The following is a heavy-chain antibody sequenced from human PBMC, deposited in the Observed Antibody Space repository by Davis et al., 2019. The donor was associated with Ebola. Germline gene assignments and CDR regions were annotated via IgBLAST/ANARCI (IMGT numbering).Heavy chain of an antibody. Sequence: SLKISCAASGSTFDDYAMHWVRQAPGKGLEWVSGISWNSGSIGYADSVKGRFTISRDNAKNSLYLQMNSLRAEDTALYYCAKAGPYCSGGSCYSPYFDYWGQGTLVTVSS. CDR1: GSTFDDYA. D-gene: IGHD2-15*01. CDR2: ISWNSGSI. V-gene: IGHV3-9*01. J-gene: IGHJ4*02. CDR3: AKAGPYCSGGSCYSPYFDY.